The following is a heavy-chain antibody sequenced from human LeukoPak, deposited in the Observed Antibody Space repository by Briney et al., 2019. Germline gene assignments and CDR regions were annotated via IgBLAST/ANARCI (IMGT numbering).Heavy chain of an antibody. CDR1: GGSFSGYY. J-gene: IGHJ3*02. CDR2: INHSGST. CDR3: ARAAGYCSGGSCYSNAFDI. Sequence: SETLSLTCAVYGGSFSGYYWSWIRQPPGKGLEWIGEINHSGSTNYNPSLKSRVTIPVDTSKNQFSLKLSSVTAADTAVYYCARAAGYCSGGSCYSNAFDIWGQGTMVTVSS. D-gene: IGHD2-15*01. V-gene: IGHV4-34*01.